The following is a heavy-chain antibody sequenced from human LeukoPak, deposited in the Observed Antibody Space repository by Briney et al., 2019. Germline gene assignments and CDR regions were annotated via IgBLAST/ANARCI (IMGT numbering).Heavy chain of an antibody. CDR1: GLSFSSYT. J-gene: IGHJ3*02. D-gene: IGHD4-11*01. V-gene: IGHV3-21*01. Sequence: GGSLRLSCGASGLSFSSYTMNWVRQAPGKGLEWVSAISGSGGSTYYADSVKGRFTISRDNAKNSLYLQMNSLRAEDTAVYYCARDTTDNAFDIWGQGTMVTVSS. CDR2: ISGSGGST. CDR3: ARDTTDNAFDI.